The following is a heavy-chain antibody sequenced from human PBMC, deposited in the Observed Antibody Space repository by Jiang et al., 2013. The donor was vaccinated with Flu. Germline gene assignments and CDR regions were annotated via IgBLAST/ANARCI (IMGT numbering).Heavy chain of an antibody. V-gene: IGHV1-69*01. J-gene: IGHJ4*02. Sequence: KFQGRVTITADESTSTAYMELSSLRSEDTAVYYCARGLDAYYFDYWGQGTLVTVSS. D-gene: IGHD6-19*01. CDR3: ARGLDAYYFDY.